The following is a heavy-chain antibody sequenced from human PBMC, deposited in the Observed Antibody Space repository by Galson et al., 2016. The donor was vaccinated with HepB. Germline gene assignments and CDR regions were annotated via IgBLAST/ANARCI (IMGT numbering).Heavy chain of an antibody. J-gene: IGHJ3*01. CDR2: ISYDGIHK. V-gene: IGHV3-30*09. CDR3: ARGLHTNMITFDAFHV. CDR1: GFTFSSHS. Sequence: LRLSCAASGFTFSSHSMHWVRQAPGKGLEWVAVISYDGIHKFNADSVKGRFAISRDDSKNTLYLQMNSLRRDDTAIYYCARGLHTNMITFDAFHVWGQGTMVTVSS. D-gene: IGHD3-16*01.